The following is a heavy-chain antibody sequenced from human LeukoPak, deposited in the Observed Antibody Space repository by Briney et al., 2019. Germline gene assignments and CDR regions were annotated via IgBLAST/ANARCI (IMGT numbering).Heavy chain of an antibody. V-gene: IGHV4-34*01. CDR2: INHSGST. CDR3: ARTGSTVTMLYPFDH. J-gene: IGHJ4*02. CDR1: GGSFSGYY. D-gene: IGHD4-17*01. Sequence: SETLSLTCAVYGGSFSGYYWSWIRQPPGKGLEWIGEINHSGSTNYNPSLKSRVTISVDTSKNQFSLKLSSVTAADTAVYYCARTGSTVTMLYPFDHWGQGTLVTVSS.